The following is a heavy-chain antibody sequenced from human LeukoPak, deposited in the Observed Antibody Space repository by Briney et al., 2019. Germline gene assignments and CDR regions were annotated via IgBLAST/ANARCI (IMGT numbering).Heavy chain of an antibody. D-gene: IGHD5-12*01. CDR2: IYYSGST. V-gene: IGHV4-4*02. J-gene: IGHJ4*02. CDR3: ARAGGRDFHFDS. CDR1: GGSIANSYW. Sequence: SGTLSLTCAVSGGSIANSYWWTWVRQSPGKGLEWVGEIYYSGSTNYNPSLKSRVTMSVDKSKNQFSLKLSSVTAADTAFYFCARAGGRDFHFDSWGQGTLVTVSS.